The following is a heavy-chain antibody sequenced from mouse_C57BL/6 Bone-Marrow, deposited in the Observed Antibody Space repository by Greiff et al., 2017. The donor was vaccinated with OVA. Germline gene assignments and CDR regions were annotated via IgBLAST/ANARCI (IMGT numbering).Heavy chain of an antibody. D-gene: IGHD1-1*01. V-gene: IGHV1-22*01. Sequence: VQLQQSGPELVKPGASVKMSCKASGYTFTDYNMHWVKQSHGKSLEWIGYINPNNGGTIYNQTFKGKATLTVNKSSSTAYMELSRLTSEDSAVYYCARGSTVGGGYWGQGTTLTVSA. CDR1: GYTFTDYN. J-gene: IGHJ2*01. CDR2: INPNNGGT. CDR3: ARGSTVGGGY.